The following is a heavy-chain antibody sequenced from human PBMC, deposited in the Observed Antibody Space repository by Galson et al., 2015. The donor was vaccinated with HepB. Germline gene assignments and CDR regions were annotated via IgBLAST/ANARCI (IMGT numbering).Heavy chain of an antibody. D-gene: IGHD6-13*01. V-gene: IGHV3-74*01. J-gene: IGHJ4*02. CDR1: GFTFRRYW. CDR3: AREWEGRSSPPDY. CDR2: INSDGSST. Sequence: SLRLSCAASGFTFRRYWMHWVRQAPGKGLVWVSRINSDGSSTTYADAVKGRFTISRENTKNTLCLQMNSLRAEDTAIYYCAREWEGRSSPPDYWGQGTLVIVSS.